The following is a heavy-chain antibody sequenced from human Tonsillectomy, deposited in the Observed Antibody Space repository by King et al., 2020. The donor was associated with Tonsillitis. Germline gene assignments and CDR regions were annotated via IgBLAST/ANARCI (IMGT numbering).Heavy chain of an antibody. J-gene: IGHJ4*02. CDR1: GYTFTSYG. V-gene: IGHV1-18*01. CDR2: ISGYNGNT. Sequence: VQLVESGAEVKKPGASVKVSCKASGYTFTSYGISWVRQAPGQGLEWRGWISGYNGNTNYAQKFQGRVTRTTDTSTSTAYMELRSLRSDDTDVDYCAGLKTELRYFDWLLPKYPFDYWGQGTLVTVSS. D-gene: IGHD3-9*01. CDR3: AGLKTELRYFDWLLPKYPFDY.